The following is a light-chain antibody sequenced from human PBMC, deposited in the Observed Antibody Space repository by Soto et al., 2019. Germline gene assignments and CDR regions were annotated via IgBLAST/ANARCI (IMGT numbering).Light chain of an antibody. CDR3: QQYESTPPT. V-gene: IGKV4-1*01. CDR1: QSVLYSSNNKNY. CDR2: WAS. J-gene: IGKJ2*01. Sequence: DIVMTQSPDSLAVYLGERATINCKSSQSVLYSSNNKNYLAWYQQRPGQPPQLLIYWASTRESGVPDRFSGSGSGTDFTLTITSLQAEDVAVYYCQQYESTPPTFGQGTKLEIK.